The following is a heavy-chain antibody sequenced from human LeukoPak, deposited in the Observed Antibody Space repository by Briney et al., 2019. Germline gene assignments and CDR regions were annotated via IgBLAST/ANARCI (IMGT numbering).Heavy chain of an antibody. Sequence: GGSLRLSCAASGFTFSSYDMSWVRQAPGKGLEWVSAISGSGGSTYYADSVKGRFTISRDNSKNTLYLQMNSLRAEDTAVYYCAKDLWGGYDFDYWGQGTLVTVSS. J-gene: IGHJ4*02. CDR1: GFTFSSYD. CDR2: ISGSGGST. D-gene: IGHD3-16*01. CDR3: AKDLWGGYDFDY. V-gene: IGHV3-23*01.